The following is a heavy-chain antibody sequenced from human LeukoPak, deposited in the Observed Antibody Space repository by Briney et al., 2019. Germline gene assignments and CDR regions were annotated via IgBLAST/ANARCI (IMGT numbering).Heavy chain of an antibody. V-gene: IGHV4-34*01. CDR1: GGSFSGYY. CDR2: INHSGST. J-gene: IGHJ3*02. CDR3: ARGDSGSTDAFDI. D-gene: IGHD1-26*01. Sequence: SETLSLTCTVYGGSFSGYYWSWIRQPPGKGLEWIGEINHSGSTNYNPSLKSRVTISVDTSKNQFSLKLSSVTAADTAVYYCARGDSGSTDAFDIWGQGTMVAVSS.